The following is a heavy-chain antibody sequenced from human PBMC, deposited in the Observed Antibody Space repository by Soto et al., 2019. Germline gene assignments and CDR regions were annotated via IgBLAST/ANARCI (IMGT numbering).Heavy chain of an antibody. J-gene: IGHJ4*02. Sequence: GGSLRLSCAASGFTFSSYAMSWVRQAPGKGLEWVSAIRDSGDSTYYADSVKGRFTISRDNSKNTLYPQVNSLRADDTAVYYCASLSYSKSSLFYWGQGTLVTVSS. D-gene: IGHD6-6*01. CDR3: ASLSYSKSSLFY. V-gene: IGHV3-23*01. CDR1: GFTFSSYA. CDR2: IRDSGDST.